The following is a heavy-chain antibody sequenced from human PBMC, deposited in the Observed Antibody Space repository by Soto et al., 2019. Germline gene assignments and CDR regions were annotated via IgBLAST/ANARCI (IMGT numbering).Heavy chain of an antibody. CDR1: GFTFSSYA. J-gene: IGHJ4*02. V-gene: IGHV3-64D*08. CDR3: VKATGVRGVNLDY. D-gene: IGHD3-10*01. Sequence: GESLKISCSASGFTFSSYAMHWVRQAPGKGLEYVSAISSNGGSTYYADSVKGRFTISRDNSKNTLYLQMSSLRAEDTAVYYCVKATGVRGVNLDYWGQGTLVTVSS. CDR2: ISSNGGST.